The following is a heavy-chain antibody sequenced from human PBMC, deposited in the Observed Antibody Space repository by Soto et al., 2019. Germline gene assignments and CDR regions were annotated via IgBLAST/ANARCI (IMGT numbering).Heavy chain of an antibody. CDR1: GFTFSSYA. CDR3: AKDLYSGDWYGLSDY. CDR2: ISDSGGST. V-gene: IGHV3-23*01. D-gene: IGHD6-19*01. Sequence: EVQLLESGGGLVQPGASLRLSCAASGFTFSSYAMSWVRQAPGKGLEWVSAISDSGGSTYYAESVKGRFTISRDNSKNTLYLQMNSLRAEDTAVYYCAKDLYSGDWYGLSDYWGQGTLVTVSS. J-gene: IGHJ4*02.